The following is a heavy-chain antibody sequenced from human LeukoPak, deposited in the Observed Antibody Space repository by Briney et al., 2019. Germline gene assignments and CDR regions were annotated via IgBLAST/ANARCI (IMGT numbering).Heavy chain of an antibody. CDR1: GFSFSNNP. D-gene: IGHD1-26*01. Sequence: GGSLRLSCAASGFSFSNNPMHWDRQAPGRELEWVAVSSSDGNNEYYADSVKGRFTISRDNSKNTLYLQMNSLRPEDTAVYYCARGSATTLYYYYYMDVWGKGTTVTVSS. V-gene: IGHV3-30*01. CDR3: ARGSATTLYYYYYMDV. CDR2: SSSDGNNE. J-gene: IGHJ6*03.